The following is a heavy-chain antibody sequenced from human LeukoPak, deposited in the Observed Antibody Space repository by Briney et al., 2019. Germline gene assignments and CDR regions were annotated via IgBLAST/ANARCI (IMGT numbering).Heavy chain of an antibody. D-gene: IGHD2-2*01. V-gene: IGHV4-34*01. Sequence: SETLSLTCAVYGGSFSGYYWSWIRQPPGKGLEWIGEINHSGSTNYNPSLKSRVTISVDTSKNQFSLKLSSVTAADTAVYYCARGRTGWRDYWGQRTLATVSS. J-gene: IGHJ4*02. CDR3: ARGRTGWRDY. CDR2: INHSGST. CDR1: GGSFSGYY.